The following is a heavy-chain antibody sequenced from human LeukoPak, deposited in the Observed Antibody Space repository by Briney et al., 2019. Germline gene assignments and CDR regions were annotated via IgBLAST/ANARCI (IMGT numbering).Heavy chain of an antibody. Sequence: ASETLSLTCSVSGYAISSGYYWSWIRQPPGKGLEWIGYIYYSGSTNYNPSLKSRVTISVDTSKNQFSLKLSSVTAADTAVYYCARELSSYSSSWYYYYYYMDVWGKGTTVTVSS. J-gene: IGHJ6*03. D-gene: IGHD6-13*01. CDR2: IYYSGST. CDR1: GYAISSGYY. CDR3: ARELSSYSSSWYYYYYYMDV. V-gene: IGHV4-61*01.